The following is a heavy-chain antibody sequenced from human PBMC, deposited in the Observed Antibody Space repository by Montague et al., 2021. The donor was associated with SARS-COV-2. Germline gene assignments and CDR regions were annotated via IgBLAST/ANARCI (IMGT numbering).Heavy chain of an antibody. D-gene: IGHD6-19*01. J-gene: IGHJ6*02. V-gene: IGHV3-33*01. Sequence: SLRLSCPASGFTFSSYGMHWVRQAPGKGLEWVAIIRYDGSKNYYADSVKGRFTISRDNSKNTLYLEMNTLRAEDTAVYYCARDSCSGSDWYYYYGMDVWGQGTTVTVSS. CDR1: GFTFSSYG. CDR2: IRYDGSKN. CDR3: ARDSCSGSDWYYYYGMDV.